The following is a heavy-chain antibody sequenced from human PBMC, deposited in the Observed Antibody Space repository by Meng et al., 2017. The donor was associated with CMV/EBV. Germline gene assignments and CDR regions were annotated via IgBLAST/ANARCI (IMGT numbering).Heavy chain of an antibody. CDR2: INHSGST. Sequence: QVQHQQWGAGLLKPPGTLSLPCAGYGGFFSGYYWSWIRQPPGKGLEWIGEINHSGSTNYNPSLKSRVTISVDTSKNQFSLKLSSVTVADTAVYYCARVWVRPAVLRFLKSVRFDPWGQGTLVTVSS. J-gene: IGHJ5*02. CDR3: ARVWVRPAVLRFLKSVRFDP. CDR1: GGFFSGYY. D-gene: IGHD3-3*01. V-gene: IGHV4-34*01.